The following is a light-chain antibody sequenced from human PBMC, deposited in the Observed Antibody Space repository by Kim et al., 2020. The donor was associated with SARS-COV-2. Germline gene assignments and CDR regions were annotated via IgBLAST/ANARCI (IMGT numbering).Light chain of an antibody. CDR3: QQYGSSPRT. CDR1: QSVRNSY. V-gene: IGKV3-20*01. J-gene: IGKJ1*01. Sequence: PGERATLSCRASQSVRNSYLAWHQQTRDQPPILLIYGATRRATALPDRFSGSGCGTVFTLTISRLEPEDFAVYYWQQYGSSPRTFGQGTKVDIK. CDR2: GAT.